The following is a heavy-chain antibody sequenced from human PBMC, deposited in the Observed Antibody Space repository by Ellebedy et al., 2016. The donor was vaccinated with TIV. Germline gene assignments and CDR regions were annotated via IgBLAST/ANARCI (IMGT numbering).Heavy chain of an antibody. J-gene: IGHJ4*02. Sequence: PGGSLRLSCAASGFTFNSYAMHWVRQAPGKGLEWVAVISYDGNSKYYTDSVKGRFTISRDNSMTTLYLEMNSLRAEDTGVYYCARDLDKSSGWYGGAGYWGQGTLVTVSS. CDR2: ISYDGNSK. CDR3: ARDLDKSSGWYGGAGY. CDR1: GFTFNSYA. D-gene: IGHD6-19*01. V-gene: IGHV3-30-3*01.